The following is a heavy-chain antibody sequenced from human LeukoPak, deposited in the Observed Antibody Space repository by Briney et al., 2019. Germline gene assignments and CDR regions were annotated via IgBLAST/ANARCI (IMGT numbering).Heavy chain of an antibody. V-gene: IGHV4-39*07. CDR2: IYYSGDT. Sequence: SETLSLTCTVSGGSISSRSYYWGWLPQPPGKGLEWIANIYYSGDTYYNPSLKSRVTISVDTSKNQFSLKLSSVAAADTAVYYCARDRSRWDLLPFDSWGQGTLVTVSS. D-gene: IGHD1-26*01. CDR1: GGSISSRSYY. CDR3: ARDRSRWDLLPFDS. J-gene: IGHJ4*02.